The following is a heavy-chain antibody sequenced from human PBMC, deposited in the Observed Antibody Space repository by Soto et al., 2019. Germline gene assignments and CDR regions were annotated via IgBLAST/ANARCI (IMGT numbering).Heavy chain of an antibody. CDR3: ARDSGYGILDY. CDR2: IYYSGST. J-gene: IGHJ4*02. Sequence: QVQLQESGPGLVKPSETLSLTCTVSGGSISSYYWSWIRQPPGKGLEWIGYIYYSGSTNYNPSLKSRVTISVDTSKNQFSLKLSSVTAADTAVYYCARDSGYGILDYWGQGTLVTVSS. V-gene: IGHV4-59*01. D-gene: IGHD5-12*01. CDR1: GGSISSYY.